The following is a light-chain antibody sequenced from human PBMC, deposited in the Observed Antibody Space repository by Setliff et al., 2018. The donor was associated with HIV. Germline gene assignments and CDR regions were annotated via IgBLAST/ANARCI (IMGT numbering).Light chain of an antibody. Sequence: QSALTQPASVSGSPGQSITISCTGTSSDVGDYDFVSWFQQHPGKAPKLMIYEVSNRPSGVSNRFSGSKSGNTASLTISGLQAEDEADYYCNSYTGSSTGYVFGTGTKGTVL. CDR1: SSDVGDYDF. CDR2: EVS. J-gene: IGLJ1*01. V-gene: IGLV2-14*01. CDR3: NSYTGSSTGYV.